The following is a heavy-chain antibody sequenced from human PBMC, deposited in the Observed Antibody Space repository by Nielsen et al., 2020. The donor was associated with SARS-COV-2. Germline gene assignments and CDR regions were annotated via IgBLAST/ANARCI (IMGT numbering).Heavy chain of an antibody. D-gene: IGHD5-24*01. Sequence: SETLSLTCAVSGGSFTAYYWSWIRQPPGKGLEWIGEINHSGDTNNNPSLRSRVTVSRDTSKNQFSLKLSSVTAADTAVYYCARLIGYSTSSDYWGQGTLVTVSS. CDR3: ARLIGYSTSSDY. CDR2: INHSGDT. CDR1: GGSFTAYY. J-gene: IGHJ4*02. V-gene: IGHV4-34*01.